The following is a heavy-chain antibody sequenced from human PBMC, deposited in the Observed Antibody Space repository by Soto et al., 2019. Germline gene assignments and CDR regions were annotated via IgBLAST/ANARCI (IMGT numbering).Heavy chain of an antibody. CDR2: ISASNGNT. V-gene: IGHV1-18*04. Sequence: ASVKVSCKASGYTFTSYGISWVRQAPGQGLEWMGWISASNGNTNYEQKLQGRVTMTTDTSTSTAYMELRSLRSDDTAVYYCARRQYSSGWYVGSWGRRTLVIGSP. D-gene: IGHD6-13*01. CDR3: ARRQYSSGWYVGS. J-gene: IGHJ5*02. CDR1: GYTFTSYG.